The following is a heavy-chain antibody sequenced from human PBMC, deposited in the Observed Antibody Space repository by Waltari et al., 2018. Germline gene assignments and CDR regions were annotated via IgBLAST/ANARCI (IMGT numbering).Heavy chain of an antibody. CDR2: ISYDGSNK. J-gene: IGHJ5*02. V-gene: IGHV3-30*01. D-gene: IGHD2-2*01. Sequence: QVQLVESGGGVVQTGRSLRLSCAASGFTFSCYAMHWVRQAPGKWLEWVAVISYDGSNKYYADAVKGRFTISRDNAKNTLYLQMNSLRAEDTAVYYCARGGQYQLLFVFDPWGQGTLVTVSS. CDR1: GFTFSCYA. CDR3: ARGGQYQLLFVFDP.